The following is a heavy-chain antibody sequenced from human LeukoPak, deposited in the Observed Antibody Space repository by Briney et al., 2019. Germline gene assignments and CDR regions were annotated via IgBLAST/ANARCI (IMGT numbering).Heavy chain of an antibody. J-gene: IGHJ6*03. Sequence: GGSLRLSCAASGFTFISFAMSWVRQAPGKGLEWVSTISRTGVATYYANSVKGRFTISRDNSKNTVYLQMNSLRAEDTAVYYCAKDAVTALAGYYYYMDVWGKGTMVTVSS. CDR1: GFTFISFA. V-gene: IGHV3-23*01. CDR3: AKDAVTALAGYYYYMDV. D-gene: IGHD6-19*01. CDR2: ISRTGVAT.